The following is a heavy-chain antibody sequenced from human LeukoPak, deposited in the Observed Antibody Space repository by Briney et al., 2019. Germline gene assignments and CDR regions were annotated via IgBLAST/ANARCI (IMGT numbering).Heavy chain of an antibody. CDR2: IIPILGIA. Sequence: ASVKVSCKASGGTFSSYAISWVRQAPGQGLEWMGRIIPILGIANYAQKFQGRVTITADKSTSTAYMELSSLRSEDTAVYYCARDLLLHGSGSYYTFDYWGQGTLVTVSS. CDR1: GGTFSSYA. J-gene: IGHJ4*02. V-gene: IGHV1-69*04. CDR3: ARDLLLHGSGSYYTFDY. D-gene: IGHD3-10*01.